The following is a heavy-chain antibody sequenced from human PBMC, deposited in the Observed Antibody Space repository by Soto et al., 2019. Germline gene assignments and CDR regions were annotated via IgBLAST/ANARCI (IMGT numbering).Heavy chain of an antibody. CDR2: ISYDGSNK. V-gene: IGHV3-30*18. J-gene: IGHJ4*02. CDR3: AKVTTYYYDSSGYYYDY. Sequence: QAGGSLRLSCAASGFTFSSYGMHWVRQAPGKGLEWVAVISYDGSNKYYADSVKGRFTISRDNSKNTLYLQMNSLRAEDTAVYYCAKVTTYYYDSSGYYYDYWGQGTLVTVSS. D-gene: IGHD3-22*01. CDR1: GFTFSSYG.